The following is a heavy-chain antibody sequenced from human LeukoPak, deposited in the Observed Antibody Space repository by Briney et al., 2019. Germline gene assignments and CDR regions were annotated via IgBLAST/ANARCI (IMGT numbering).Heavy chain of an antibody. CDR2: INHSGST. CDR1: GGSFSGYY. CDR3: ARRPRIAESGAFDI. V-gene: IGHV4-34*01. J-gene: IGHJ3*02. D-gene: IGHD6-13*01. Sequence: SETLSLTCAVYGGSFSGYYWSWIRQPPGKGLEWIGEINHSGSTNYNPSLKSRVTISVDTSKNQFSLKLSSVTAADTAVYYCARRPRIAESGAFDIWGQGTMVTVSS.